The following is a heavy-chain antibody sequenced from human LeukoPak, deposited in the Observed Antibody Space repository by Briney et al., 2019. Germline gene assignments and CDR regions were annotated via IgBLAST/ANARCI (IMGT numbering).Heavy chain of an antibody. CDR2: IASSGSTI. Sequence: GGSLRLSCAASGFTFSNYEMNWVRQAPGKGLEWVSYIASSGSTIYYADSVKGRFTISRDNAKSSLYLQMNSLRADDTAVYYCATSRGYFFRWFQHWGQGTLVTVSS. CDR3: ATSRGYFFRWFQH. V-gene: IGHV3-48*03. J-gene: IGHJ1*01. CDR1: GFTFSNYE. D-gene: IGHD3-22*01.